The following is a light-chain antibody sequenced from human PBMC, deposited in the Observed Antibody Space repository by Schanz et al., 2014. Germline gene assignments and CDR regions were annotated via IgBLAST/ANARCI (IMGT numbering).Light chain of an antibody. J-gene: IGLJ1*01. CDR2: DVS. CDR3: SSYAGSIYV. V-gene: IGLV2-8*01. CDR1: SSDVGGYNY. Sequence: QSALTQPPSASGSPGQSVAISCTGTSSDVGGYNYVSRYQHHPGKAPKLMIYDVSKRPSGVPDRFSGSKSGNTAFLTVSGVQAEDEADYYCSSYAGSIYVFGTGTKLTVL.